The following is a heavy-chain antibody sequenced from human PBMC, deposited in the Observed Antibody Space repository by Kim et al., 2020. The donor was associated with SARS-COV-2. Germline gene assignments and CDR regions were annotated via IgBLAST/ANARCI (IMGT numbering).Heavy chain of an antibody. CDR2: IYYSGST. V-gene: IGHV4-39*01. CDR1: GGSISSSSYY. CDR3: ARAGPVSIVGATTNFDY. J-gene: IGHJ4*02. Sequence: SETLSLTCTVSGGSISSSSYYWGWIRQPPGKGREWIGSIYYSGSTYYNPSLKSRVTISVDTSKNQFSLKLSSVTAADTAVYYCARAGPVSIVGATTNFDYWGQGTLVTVSS. D-gene: IGHD1-26*01.